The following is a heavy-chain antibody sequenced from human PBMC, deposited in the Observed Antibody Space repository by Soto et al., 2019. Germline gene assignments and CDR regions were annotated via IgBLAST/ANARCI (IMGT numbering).Heavy chain of an antibody. CDR2: INAGNGNT. V-gene: IGHV1-3*01. CDR3: ARDPSPIVVVPAASDSFEI. D-gene: IGHD2-2*01. J-gene: IGHJ3*02. CDR1: GYTFTSYA. Sequence: ASVKVSCKASGYTFTSYAMHWVRQAPGQRLEWMGWINAGNGNTKYSQKFQGRVTITRDTSASTAYMELSSLRSEDTAVYYCARDPSPIVVVPAASDSFEIWGQGTMVTVS.